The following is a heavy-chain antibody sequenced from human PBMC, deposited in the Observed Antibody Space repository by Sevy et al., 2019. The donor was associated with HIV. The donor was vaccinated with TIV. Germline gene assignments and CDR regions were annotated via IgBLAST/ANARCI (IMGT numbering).Heavy chain of an antibody. Sequence: ASVKVSCKASGYTFTSYGISWVRQAPGQGLEWMGWISAYNGNTNYAQKLQGRVTMTTDTSTSTAYMELRSLRSDDTAVYYCIRRYSSSSGFYYYYGMGVWGQGTTVTVSS. V-gene: IGHV1-18*04. J-gene: IGHJ6*02. CDR2: ISAYNGNT. D-gene: IGHD6-6*01. CDR1: GYTFTSYG. CDR3: IRRYSSSSGFYYYYGMGV.